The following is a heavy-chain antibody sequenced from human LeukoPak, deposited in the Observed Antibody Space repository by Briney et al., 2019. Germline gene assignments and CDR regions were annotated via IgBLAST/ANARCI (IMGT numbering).Heavy chain of an antibody. CDR3: ARDRLRMPHKYHLAY. V-gene: IGHV3-23*01. Sequence: GGSLRLSCAASEFTFSDYAMTWVRQAPGKGLEWVSAISDGGATTYYADSVKGRFTISRDNSKNTLFLQMNSLRAEDTAVYYCARDRLRMPHKYHLAYWGQGTLVTVSS. CDR2: ISDGGATT. D-gene: IGHD2-2*01. CDR1: EFTFSDYA. J-gene: IGHJ4*02.